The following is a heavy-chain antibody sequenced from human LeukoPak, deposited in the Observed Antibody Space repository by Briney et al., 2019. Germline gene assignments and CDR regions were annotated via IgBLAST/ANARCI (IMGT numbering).Heavy chain of an antibody. Sequence: GASVKVSCKASGHTFTRDDINWVRQAPGQGLEWVGFINPNDYTGYAQKFQGRVTITRDTSLRTACMELSSLTSEDTAVYYCAKYEKRGFDPWGQGTLVTVTS. D-gene: IGHD2-8*01. CDR2: INPNDYT. CDR3: AKYEKRGFDP. CDR1: GHTFTRDD. J-gene: IGHJ5*02. V-gene: IGHV1-8*03.